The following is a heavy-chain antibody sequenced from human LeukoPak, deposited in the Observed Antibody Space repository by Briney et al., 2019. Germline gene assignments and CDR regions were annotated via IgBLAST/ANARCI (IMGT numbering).Heavy chain of an antibody. V-gene: IGHV3-23*01. CDR3: ARGSSSSWYGLYYYYMDV. D-gene: IGHD6-13*01. J-gene: IGHJ6*03. CDR1: GFTFSSYG. Sequence: GGTLSLSCAASGFTFSSYGMSWVRQAPGKGLEWVSAISGSGGSTYYADSVKGRYTISRDNSKNTLYLQMNSLRAEDTAVYYCARGSSSSWYGLYYYYMDVWGKGTTVTISS. CDR2: ISGSGGST.